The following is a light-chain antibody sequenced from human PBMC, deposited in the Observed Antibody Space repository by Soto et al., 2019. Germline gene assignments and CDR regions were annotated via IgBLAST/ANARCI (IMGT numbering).Light chain of an antibody. CDR1: NSDVGTHNL. CDR3: SSYALI. CDR2: EGT. V-gene: IGLV2-23*01. Sequence: QSALTQPASVSGSPGQSITISCTGTNSDVGTHNLVSWYQQHPGKAPKLSMYEGTKRPSGVSNRSSGSKSGNTASLTISGLQAEDEADYYGSSYALIFGIGTKVTV. J-gene: IGLJ1*01.